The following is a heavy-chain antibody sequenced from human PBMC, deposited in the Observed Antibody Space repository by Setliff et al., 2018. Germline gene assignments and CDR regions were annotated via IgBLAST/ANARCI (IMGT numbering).Heavy chain of an antibody. V-gene: IGHV1-8*02. Sequence: VASVKVSCKASGYTFTTYDINWVRQAPGQGLEWMGWMNPNSGNRGYAQKFQGRVTMTRNTSISTAYMELSTLRSEDTAVYYCARSGWLREYYFDYWGRGTLVTVSS. CDR1: GYTFTTYD. CDR2: MNPNSGNR. J-gene: IGHJ4*02. D-gene: IGHD5-12*01. CDR3: ARSGWLREYYFDY.